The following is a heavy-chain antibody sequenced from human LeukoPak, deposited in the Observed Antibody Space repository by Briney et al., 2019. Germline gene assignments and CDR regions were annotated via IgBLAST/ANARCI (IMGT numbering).Heavy chain of an antibody. J-gene: IGHJ4*02. CDR2: IKQDGSEK. CDR1: GFTFSSYW. CDR3: AREQEGSSWDFDY. D-gene: IGHD6-13*01. Sequence: GGSLRLSCAASGFTFSSYWMSWVRQAPGKGLEGVANIKQDGSEKYYVDSVKGRFTISRDNAKNSLYLQMNSLRAEDTAVYYCAREQEGSSWDFDYWGRGTLVTVSS. V-gene: IGHV3-7*01.